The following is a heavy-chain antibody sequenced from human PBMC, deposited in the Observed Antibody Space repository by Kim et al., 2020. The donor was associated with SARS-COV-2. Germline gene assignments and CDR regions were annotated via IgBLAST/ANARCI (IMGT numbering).Heavy chain of an antibody. CDR3: ARDRGRGSWTIEFYGKYYM. D-gene: IGHD3-16*01. Sequence: ASVKVSCKTSDYSFIKYGISWVRQAPGQGLEWMAWISPSSAGANYAPKYEDRLTVTTDSSTGTVYMDLRSLKSDDTAVYYCARDRGRGSWTIEFYGKYYM. CDR1: DYSFIKYG. V-gene: IGHV1-18*01. CDR2: ISPSSAGA. J-gene: IGHJ6*03.